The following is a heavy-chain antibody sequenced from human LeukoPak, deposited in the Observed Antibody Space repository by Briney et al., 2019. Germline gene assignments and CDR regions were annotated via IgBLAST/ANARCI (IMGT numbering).Heavy chain of an antibody. D-gene: IGHD5-18*01. V-gene: IGHV1-69*13. CDR1: GGTFSSYA. CDR3: ARGGYSYGYWDYGMDV. J-gene: IGHJ6*02. Sequence: SVEVSCKASGGTFSSYAISWVRQAPGQGLEWMGGIIPIFGTANYAQKFQGRVTITADESTSTAYMELSSLRSEDTAVYYCARGGYSYGYWDYGMDVWGQGTTVTVSS. CDR2: IIPIFGTA.